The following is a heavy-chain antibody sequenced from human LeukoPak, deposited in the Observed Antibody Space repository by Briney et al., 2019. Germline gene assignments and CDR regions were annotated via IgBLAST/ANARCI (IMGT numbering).Heavy chain of an antibody. J-gene: IGHJ4*02. CDR3: ARFSYGDYGSFDY. CDR2: IYYSRST. CDR1: GGSISSSSYN. D-gene: IGHD4-17*01. Sequence: PSETLSLTCTVSGGSISSSSYNWGCLRPPPGKGLEWYVSIYYSRSTYYNPSLKSRVTISVDTSKNQYSLKLSSVTAADTAVYYCARFSYGDYGSFDYWGQGTLVTVSS. V-gene: IGHV4-39*01.